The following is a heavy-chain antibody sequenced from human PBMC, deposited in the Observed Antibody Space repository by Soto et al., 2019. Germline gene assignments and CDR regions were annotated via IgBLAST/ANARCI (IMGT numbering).Heavy chain of an antibody. V-gene: IGHV3-66*01. D-gene: IGHD3-22*01. CDR3: AREAIIVIAAPEYYFDY. CDR1: GFEVSNTD. J-gene: IGHJ4*02. CDR2: IYSGGYT. Sequence: EVQLVESGGDLVQRGGSLRLSCAASGFEVSNTDMSWVRQAPEKGPEWVSVIYSGGYTNYADSVKGRFIVSRDSPKNTLYLQMDSLRAEDTAVYNCAREAIIVIAAPEYYFDYWGQGTLVTVSS.